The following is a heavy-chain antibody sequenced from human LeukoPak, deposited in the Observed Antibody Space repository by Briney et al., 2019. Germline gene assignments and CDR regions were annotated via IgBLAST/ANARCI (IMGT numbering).Heavy chain of an antibody. CDR3: ARDRAAGPQVYFDY. V-gene: IGHV1-18*01. D-gene: IGHD6-13*01. CDR2: ISAYNGNT. CDR1: GCTFTSYG. J-gene: IGHJ4*02. Sequence: ASVKVSCKASGCTFTSYGISWVRQAPGQGLEWMGWISAYNGNTNYAQKLQGRVTMTTDTSTSTAYMELRSLRSDDTAVYYCARDRAAGPQVYFDYWGQGTLVTVSS.